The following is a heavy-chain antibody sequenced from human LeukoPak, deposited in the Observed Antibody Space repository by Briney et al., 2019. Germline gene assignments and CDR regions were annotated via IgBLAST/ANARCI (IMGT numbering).Heavy chain of an antibody. V-gene: IGHV1-2*02. CDR2: INPNSGGT. Sequence: GASVKVSCKASGYTFTGYYMHWVRQAPGQGLEWMGWINPNSGGTNYAQKFQGRVTMTRDTSISTAYMELSRLRSDDTAVYYCAREVSDSSGWYSTYYFDYWGQGTLVTVSS. D-gene: IGHD6-19*01. CDR1: GYTFTGYY. CDR3: AREVSDSSGWYSTYYFDY. J-gene: IGHJ4*02.